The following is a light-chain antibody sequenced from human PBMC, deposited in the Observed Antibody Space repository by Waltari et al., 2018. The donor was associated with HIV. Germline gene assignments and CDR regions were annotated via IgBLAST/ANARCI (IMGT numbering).Light chain of an antibody. V-gene: IGLV2-23*02. J-gene: IGLJ3*02. Sequence: QSALTQPASVSGSPGQSITISCTGTSSDVGSYNLVSWYQQHPGKAPKLMIYEVSKRPSGVSNRFSGSKSGNTASLTISGLQAEDEADYYCVLYMGSGIWVFGGGTKLTVL. CDR3: VLYMGSGIWV. CDR1: SSDVGSYNL. CDR2: EVS.